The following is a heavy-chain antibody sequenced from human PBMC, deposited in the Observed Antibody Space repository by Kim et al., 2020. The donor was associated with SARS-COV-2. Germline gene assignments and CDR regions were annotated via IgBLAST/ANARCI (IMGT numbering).Heavy chain of an antibody. V-gene: IGHV4-59*09. J-gene: IGHJ4*02. CDR3: ARGVAYFDY. D-gene: IGHD5-12*01. Sequence: RGSTNHHPSQKSRVTISADTTKNQFSLKPSPVTAADTDVYYWARGVAYFDYWGQGTLVTVSS. CDR2: RGST.